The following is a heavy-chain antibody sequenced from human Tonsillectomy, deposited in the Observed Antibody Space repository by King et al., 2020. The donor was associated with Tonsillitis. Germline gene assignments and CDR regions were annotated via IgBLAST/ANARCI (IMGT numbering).Heavy chain of an antibody. CDR3: ARELYYYDNSGHFGLDY. CDR2: ISSSGDTI. CDR1: GFTFSSYT. Sequence: EVQLVESGGGLVQPGGSLRLSCAASGFTFSSYTMTWVRQAPGKGLEWVSYISSSGDTIYYADSMKGRFTISRDNAKNSLYLQVNSLRAEDTAVYYCARELYYYDNSGHFGLDYWGQGTLVTVSS. J-gene: IGHJ4*02. V-gene: IGHV3-48*01. D-gene: IGHD3-22*01.